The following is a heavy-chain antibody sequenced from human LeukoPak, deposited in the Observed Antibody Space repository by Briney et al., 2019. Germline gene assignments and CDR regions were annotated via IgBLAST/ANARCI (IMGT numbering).Heavy chain of an antibody. CDR2: ITSSSHQI. D-gene: IGHD4-17*01. V-gene: IGHV3-21*01. J-gene: IGHJ6*02. CDR3: AKDIEDYGDYYYYGMDV. CDR1: GFSFSGFS. Sequence: GGSLRLSCAASGFSFSGFSMNWVRQAPGKGLEWVSSITSSSHQIHYADSVKGRFTISRDNAKNSLYLQMNSLRAEDTAVYYCAKDIEDYGDYYYYGMDVWGQGTTVTVSS.